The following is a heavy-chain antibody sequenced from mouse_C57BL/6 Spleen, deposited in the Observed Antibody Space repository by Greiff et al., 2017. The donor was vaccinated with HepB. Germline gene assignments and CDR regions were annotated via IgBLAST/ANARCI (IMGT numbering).Heavy chain of an antibody. J-gene: IGHJ3*01. V-gene: IGHV1-55*01. CDR2: IYPGSGST. CDR1: GYTFTSHW. D-gene: IGHD1-1*01. Sequence: QVQLQQPGAELVKPGASVKMSCKASGYTFTSHWITWVKQRPGQGLEWIGDIYPGSGSTNYNEKFKSKATLTVDTSSSTAYMQLSSLTSEDSAVYYCARYGDYGSPFAYWGQGTLVTVSA. CDR3: ARYGDYGSPFAY.